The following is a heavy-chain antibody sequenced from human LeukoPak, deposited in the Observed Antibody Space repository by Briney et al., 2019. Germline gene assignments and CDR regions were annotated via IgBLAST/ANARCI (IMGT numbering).Heavy chain of an antibody. Sequence: PGRSLRLSCAASGFTFSSYAMHWVRQAPGKGLEWVAVISYDGSNKYYADSVKGRFTISRDNSKNTLYLQMNSLRAEDTAVYYCARGTAPKGYRYYYGMDVWGQGTTVTVSS. CDR3: ARGTAPKGYRYYYGMDV. V-gene: IGHV3-30-3*01. CDR2: ISYDGSNK. CDR1: GFTFSSYA. J-gene: IGHJ6*02. D-gene: IGHD6-13*01.